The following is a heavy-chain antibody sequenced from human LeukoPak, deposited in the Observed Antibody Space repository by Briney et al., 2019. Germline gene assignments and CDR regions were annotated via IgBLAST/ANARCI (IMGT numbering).Heavy chain of an antibody. J-gene: IGHJ4*02. Sequence: IVWSNSITWGRHRTGKRKEWVSGISGSGDSTFYADSVKGRFTISRDNSRNTLYLQMSSLRPEDTAVYYCTKWSGFGDDWGQGTLVTVSS. CDR3: TKWSGFGDD. CDR1: IVWSNS. CDR2: ISGSGDST. D-gene: IGHD3-10*01. V-gene: IGHV3-23*01.